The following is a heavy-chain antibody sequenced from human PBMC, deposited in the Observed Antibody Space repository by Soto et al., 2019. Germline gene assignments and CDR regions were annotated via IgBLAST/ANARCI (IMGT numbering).Heavy chain of an antibody. Sequence: PGGSLRLSCAASGFTFSSYGMHWVRQAPGKGLEWVAVIWYDGSNKYYADSVKGRFTISRDNSKNTLYLQMNSLRAEDTAVDYCARDPYYYDSSGYAYYFDYWGQGTLVTVSS. D-gene: IGHD3-22*01. V-gene: IGHV3-33*01. CDR3: ARDPYYYDSSGYAYYFDY. J-gene: IGHJ4*02. CDR2: IWYDGSNK. CDR1: GFTFSSYG.